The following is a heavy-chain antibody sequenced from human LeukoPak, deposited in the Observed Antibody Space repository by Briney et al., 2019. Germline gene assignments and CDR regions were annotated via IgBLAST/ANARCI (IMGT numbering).Heavy chain of an antibody. D-gene: IGHD5-12*01. CDR2: INPSGGST. J-gene: IGHJ3*02. V-gene: IGHV1-46*01. Sequence: ASVKVSCKASGYTFTSYYMHWVRQAPGQGLEWMGIINPSGGSTSYAQKFQGRVTMTRDTSTSTVYMELSSLRSEDTAVYYCARERQMLEATRDAFDIWGQGTMVTVSS. CDR1: GYTFTSYY. CDR3: ARERQMLEATRDAFDI.